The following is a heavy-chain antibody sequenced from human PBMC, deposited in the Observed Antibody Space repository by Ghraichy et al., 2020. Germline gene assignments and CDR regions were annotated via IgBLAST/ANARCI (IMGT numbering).Heavy chain of an antibody. Sequence: LSLTCAASGFTFSNYGMHWVRQAPGKGLEWMAVISYDGSEKYYADSVKGRFTISRDNSKKTLYLQMNSLRAEDTAMYHCAKVLAYGDYNYYYFYYMDVWGKGTTVTVSS. J-gene: IGHJ6*03. CDR3: AKVLAYGDYNYYYFYYMDV. V-gene: IGHV3-30*18. CDR1: GFTFSNYG. CDR2: ISYDGSEK. D-gene: IGHD4-17*01.